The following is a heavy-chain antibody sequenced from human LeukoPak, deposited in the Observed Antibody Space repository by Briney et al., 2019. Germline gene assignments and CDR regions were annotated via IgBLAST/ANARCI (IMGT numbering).Heavy chain of an antibody. V-gene: IGHV1-46*01. Sequence: GASVKVSCKASGYTFTSYYMHWVRQAPGQGLEWMGIINPSGGSTSYAQKFQGRVTMTRDTSTSTVYMELSSLRSEDTAVNHCARATYQRYSASSFDYWGQGTLVTVSS. J-gene: IGHJ4*02. D-gene: IGHD1-26*01. CDR3: ARATYQRYSASSFDY. CDR2: INPSGGST. CDR1: GYTFTSYY.